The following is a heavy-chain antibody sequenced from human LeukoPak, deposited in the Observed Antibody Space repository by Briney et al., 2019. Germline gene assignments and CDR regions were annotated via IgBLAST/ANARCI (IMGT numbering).Heavy chain of an antibody. CDR1: GGTFSSNA. CDR3: ARAGGYYYDSSGFWFDP. Sequence: SVKVSCKASGGTFSSNAISWVRQAPGQGLEWMGGIIPIFGTANYAQKFQGRVTITTDESTSTAYMELSSLRSEDTAVYYCARAGGYYYDSSGFWFDPWGQGTLVTVSS. V-gene: IGHV1-69*05. CDR2: IIPIFGTA. J-gene: IGHJ5*02. D-gene: IGHD3-22*01.